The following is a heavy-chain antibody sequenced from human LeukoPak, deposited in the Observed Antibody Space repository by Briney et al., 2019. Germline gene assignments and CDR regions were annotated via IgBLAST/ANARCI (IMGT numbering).Heavy chain of an antibody. CDR2: IIPIFGTA. CDR1: GGTFSSYA. V-gene: IGHV1-69*06. CDR3: ARGTAARGDYYYYYMDV. Sequence: SVKVSCKASGGTFSSYAISWVRQAPGQGLEWMGGIIPIFGTANYAQKFQGRVTITADKSTSTAYMELSSLRSEDTAVYYCARGTAARGDYYYYYMDVWGKGTTVTVSS. D-gene: IGHD6-6*01. J-gene: IGHJ6*03.